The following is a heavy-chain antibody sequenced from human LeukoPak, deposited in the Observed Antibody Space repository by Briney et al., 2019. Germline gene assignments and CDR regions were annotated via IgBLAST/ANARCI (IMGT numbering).Heavy chain of an antibody. V-gene: IGHV1-8*01. CDR1: GYTFSDYD. CDR2: INPNSGNA. Sequence: ASVKVSCKASGYTFSDYDINWVRQAAGQGLEWMGWINPNSGNAGYAQKSQGRVTMTRNTSINTAYMELSSLRSEDTAVYYCARALAWGGSSYSYYYMDVWDKGTTVTVSS. J-gene: IGHJ6*03. D-gene: IGHD1-26*01. CDR3: ARALAWGGSSYSYYYMDV.